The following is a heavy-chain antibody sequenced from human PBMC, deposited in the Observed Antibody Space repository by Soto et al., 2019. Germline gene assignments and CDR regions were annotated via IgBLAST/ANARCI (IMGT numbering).Heavy chain of an antibody. Sequence: TVSGGSISSGGYYWSWIRQHPGKGLEWIGYIYYSGSTYYNPSLKSRVTISVDTSKNQFSLKPSSVTAADTAVYYCARFTIFGVVISYYFDYWGQGTLVTVSS. CDR3: ARFTIFGVVISYYFDY. D-gene: IGHD3-3*01. V-gene: IGHV4-31*03. J-gene: IGHJ4*02. CDR2: IYYSGST. CDR1: GGSISSGGYY.